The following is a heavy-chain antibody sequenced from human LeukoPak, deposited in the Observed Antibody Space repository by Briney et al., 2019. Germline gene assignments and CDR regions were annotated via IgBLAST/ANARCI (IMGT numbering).Heavy chain of an antibody. V-gene: IGHV3-66*01. Sequence: PGGSLRLSCAASGFTVSSNFMNWVRQAPGRGLERVSVIYSGGSTYYADSVRGRFTISRDNSENTVFLQMNSLRGEDTAVYYCASVCSGGSCDLDTWGQGTMVTVSS. CDR3: ASVCSGGSCDLDT. J-gene: IGHJ3*02. CDR2: IYSGGST. D-gene: IGHD3-10*02. CDR1: GFTVSSNF.